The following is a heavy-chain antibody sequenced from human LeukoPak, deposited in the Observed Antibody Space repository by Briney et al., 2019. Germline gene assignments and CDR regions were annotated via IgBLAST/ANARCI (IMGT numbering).Heavy chain of an antibody. CDR1: GGSISSSSYY. CDR3: ARLSDFDSKDY. V-gene: IGHV4-39*07. CDR2: IYYSGST. D-gene: IGHD3-3*01. Sequence: PSETLSLTCTVSGGSISSSSYYWGWIRQPPGKGLEWIGSIYYSGSTNYNPSLKSRVTISVDTSKNQFSLKLSSVTAADTAVYYCARLSDFDSKDYWGQGTLVTVSS. J-gene: IGHJ4*02.